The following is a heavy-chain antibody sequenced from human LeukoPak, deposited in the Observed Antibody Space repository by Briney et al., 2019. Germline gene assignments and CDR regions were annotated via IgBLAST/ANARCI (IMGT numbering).Heavy chain of an antibody. CDR1: GDSVSSNSVA. V-gene: IGHV6-1*01. D-gene: IGHD3-9*01. Sequence: SQTLSLTCAISGDSVSSNSVAWNWIRQSPSRGLEWLGRTYYRSKWYNDYAVSVKSRITINPDTSKNQFSLQLNSVTPEDTAVYYCARGGRYFDWFLFDPWGQGTLVTVSS. CDR3: ARGGRYFDWFLFDP. CDR2: TYYRSKWYN. J-gene: IGHJ5*02.